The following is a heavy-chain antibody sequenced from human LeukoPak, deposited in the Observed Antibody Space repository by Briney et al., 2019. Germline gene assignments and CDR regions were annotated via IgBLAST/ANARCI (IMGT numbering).Heavy chain of an antibody. CDR3: ARVYRYNGLNYYFDY. CDR1: GASISSTTYY. V-gene: IGHV4-39*01. J-gene: IGHJ4*02. D-gene: IGHD5-12*01. Sequence: SETLSLTCTVSGASISSTTYYWGWIRQPPGKGLEWIGNIFYSGNTYYNPSLKSRVTTSVDTSNNQFSLRLISVTAADTAVYYCARVYRYNGLNYYFDYWGQGTLVSVSS. CDR2: IFYSGNT.